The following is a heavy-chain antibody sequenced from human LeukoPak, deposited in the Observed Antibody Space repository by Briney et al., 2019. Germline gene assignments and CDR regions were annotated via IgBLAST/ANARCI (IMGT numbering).Heavy chain of an antibody. D-gene: IGHD4-17*01. Sequence: GGSLRLSCAASGFTFSSYWMSWVRQAPGKGLEWVANIKQDGSEENFVDSVKGRFTISRDNAKKSLYLQMNSLRAEDTAVYFCVNHDYGDSYVGGGQGTLVTVSS. CDR2: IKQDGSEE. CDR3: VNHDYGDSYVG. J-gene: IGHJ4*02. V-gene: IGHV3-7*01. CDR1: GFTFSSYW.